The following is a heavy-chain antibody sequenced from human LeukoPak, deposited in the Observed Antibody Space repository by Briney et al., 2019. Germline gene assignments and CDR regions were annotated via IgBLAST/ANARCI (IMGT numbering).Heavy chain of an antibody. CDR2: ISSSGTTR. J-gene: IGHJ4*02. CDR1: GFDFSSHE. D-gene: IGHD5/OR15-5a*01. V-gene: IGHV3-48*03. CDR3: ARDVSPLDY. Sequence: PGGSLRLSCAASGFDFSSHEMNWVRQAPGKGLEWVSYISSSGTTRFYADSVEGRFTISRDNAKKSLYLQMNSLRAEDTAVYYCARDVSPLDYWGQGTLVTVSS.